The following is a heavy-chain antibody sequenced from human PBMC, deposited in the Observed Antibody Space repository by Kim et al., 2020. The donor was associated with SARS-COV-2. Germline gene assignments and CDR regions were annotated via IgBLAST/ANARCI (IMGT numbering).Heavy chain of an antibody. CDR3: TTGAYYDSSGYYPDFDY. J-gene: IGHJ4*02. V-gene: IGHV3-15*01. D-gene: IGHD3-22*01. CDR1: GFTFSNAW. Sequence: GVSLRLSCAASGFTFSNAWMSWVRQAPGKGLEWVGRIKSKTDGGTTDYAAPVKGRFTISRDDSKNTLYLQMNSLKTEDTAVYYCTTGAYYDSSGYYPDFDYWGQGTLVTVSS. CDR2: IKSKTDGGTT.